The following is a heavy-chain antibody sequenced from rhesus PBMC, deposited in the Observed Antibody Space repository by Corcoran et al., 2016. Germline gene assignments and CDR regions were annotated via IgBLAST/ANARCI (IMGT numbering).Heavy chain of an antibody. Sequence: QVQLQESGPAVVKPSETLSLTCAVSGGSISSSNWWSWIRQSPGKGLEWIGGIYRSGGSTEYNPSLKSRVTISQDTSKTQFSLKLSSVTAADTAVYYCARDWYSGSWSPYYFDYWGQGVLVTVSS. J-gene: IGHJ4*01. CDR3: ARDWYSGSWSPYYFDY. D-gene: IGHD6-25*01. CDR1: GGSISSSNW. V-gene: IGHV4-93*01. CDR2: IYRSGGST.